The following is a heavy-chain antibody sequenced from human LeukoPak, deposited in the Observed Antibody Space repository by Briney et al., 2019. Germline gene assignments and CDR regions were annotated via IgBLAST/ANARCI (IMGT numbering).Heavy chain of an antibody. V-gene: IGHV1-8*03. CDR1: GYTFTSYD. CDR3: VLITIFGVVNY. CDR2: MNPNSGNT. D-gene: IGHD3-3*01. J-gene: IGHJ4*02. Sequence: ASVKVSCKASGYTFTSYDINWVRQATGQGLEWMGWMNPNSGNTGYAQKFQDRVTITRNTSISTAYMELSSLRSEDTAVNYCVLITIFGVVNYWGQGTLVTVSS.